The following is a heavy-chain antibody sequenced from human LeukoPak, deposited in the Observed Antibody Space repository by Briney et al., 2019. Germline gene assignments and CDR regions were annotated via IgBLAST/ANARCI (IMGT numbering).Heavy chain of an antibody. CDR2: ISGSGGTT. J-gene: IGHJ4*02. CDR3: AKDWGPYCNNGVCYPFDY. Sequence: PGGSLRLSCAASGFTFSSYAMSWVRQAPGKGLEWVSTISGSGGTTYYADSVKGRFTISRDNSKNTLFLQMKSLRAEDTAVYYCAKDWGPYCNNGVCYPFDYWGQGTLVTVSS. V-gene: IGHV3-23*01. D-gene: IGHD2-8*01. CDR1: GFTFSSYA.